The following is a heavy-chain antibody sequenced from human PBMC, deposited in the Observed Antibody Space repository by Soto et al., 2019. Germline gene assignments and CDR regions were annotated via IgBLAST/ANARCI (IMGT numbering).Heavy chain of an antibody. Sequence: VKVSCKASGFSFTSSAIQWGRQARGQRLEWMGGIILSFGKTNYAQKFQDRVTITADESTSTAYMELSSLRSEDTAVYYCASYDSSGYYPNDAFDIWGQGTMVTVSS. CDR1: GFSFTSSA. J-gene: IGHJ3*02. CDR3: ASYDSSGYYPNDAFDI. CDR2: IILSFGKT. V-gene: IGHV1-69*13. D-gene: IGHD3-22*01.